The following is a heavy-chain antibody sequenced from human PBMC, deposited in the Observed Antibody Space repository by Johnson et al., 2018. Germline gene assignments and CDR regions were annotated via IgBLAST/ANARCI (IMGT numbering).Heavy chain of an antibody. Sequence: QVQLQESGPGLVKHSQTLSLTCTVSGGSISSGDYYWSWIRQPPGKGLEWIGYIYYSGSTYYNQSRKSRVTISGDTSKNQSSLKLSSVTAADTAVYYWARAPLWVGEKHNDYYYYMDVWRKGTTVTVSS. V-gene: IGHV4-30-4*01. CDR2: IYYSGST. CDR3: ARAPLWVGEKHNDYYYYMDV. CDR1: GGSISSGDYY. D-gene: IGHD3-10*01. J-gene: IGHJ6*03.